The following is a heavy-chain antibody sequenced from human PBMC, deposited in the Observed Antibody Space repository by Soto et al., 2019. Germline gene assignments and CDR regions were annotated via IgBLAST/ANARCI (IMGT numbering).Heavy chain of an antibody. J-gene: IGHJ6*02. CDR1: GFTFSSYS. D-gene: IGHD3-3*01. Sequence: GGSLRHSCASSGFTFSSYSMNLVRQAPGKGLEWVSSISSSSSYIYYADSVKGRFTISRDNAKNSLYLQMNSLRAEDTAVYYCARSWNYYYYYGMDVWGQGTTVTVSS. CDR2: ISSSSSYI. CDR3: ARSWNYYYYYGMDV. V-gene: IGHV3-21*01.